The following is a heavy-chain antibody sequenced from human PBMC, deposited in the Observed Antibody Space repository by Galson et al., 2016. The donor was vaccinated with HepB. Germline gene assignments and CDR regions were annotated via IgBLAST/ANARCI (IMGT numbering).Heavy chain of an antibody. V-gene: IGHV6-1*01. J-gene: IGHJ6*02. D-gene: IGHD1/OR15-1a*01. CDR1: GDSVSSNSAA. CDR3: VEQRKGAPYGMDV. CDR2: TYYRSKWYN. Sequence: CAISGDSVSSNSAAWNWIRQSPSRGLEWLGRTYYRSKWYNDYAVSVKSRIIVNPDTSKNQFSLQLNSVTPEDTAVYYCVEQRKGAPYGMDVWGRGTTVTVSS.